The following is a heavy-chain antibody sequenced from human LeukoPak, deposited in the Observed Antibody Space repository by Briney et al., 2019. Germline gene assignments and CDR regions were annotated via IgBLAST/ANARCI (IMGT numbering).Heavy chain of an antibody. CDR3: ARNMGDS. Sequence: GGSLRLSCAASGFTFSSYSMNWVRQAPGEGLEWVANINQDGTEKNYVDSVKGRFTISRDNAKNSLYLQMNSLRAEDTAVYSCARNMGDSGGQGPLLPVS. CDR1: GFTFSSYS. V-gene: IGHV3-7*04. D-gene: IGHD2/OR15-2a*01. J-gene: IGHJ4*02. CDR2: INQDGTEK.